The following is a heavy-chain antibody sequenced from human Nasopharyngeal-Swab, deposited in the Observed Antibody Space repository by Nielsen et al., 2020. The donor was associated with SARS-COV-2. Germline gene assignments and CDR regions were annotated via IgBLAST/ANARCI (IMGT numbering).Heavy chain of an antibody. CDR2: ISSSSSYI. D-gene: IGHD3-3*01. CDR3: ARDGLDYDFWSAYFMDV. CDR1: GFTFNNYN. Sequence: GGSLRLSCAASGFTFNNYNFNWVRQAPGKGLEWVSSISSSSSYIYYADSVKGRFTISRDNAKNSLYLQMNSLRAEDTAVYYCARDGLDYDFWSAYFMDVWGQGTTVTCLL. J-gene: IGHJ6*02. V-gene: IGHV3-21*01.